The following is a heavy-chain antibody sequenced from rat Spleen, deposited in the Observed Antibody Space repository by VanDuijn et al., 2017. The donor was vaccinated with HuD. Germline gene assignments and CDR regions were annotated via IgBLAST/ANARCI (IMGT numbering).Heavy chain of an antibody. CDR1: GFTFNNNW. D-gene: IGHD5-1*01. Sequence: EVQLVESGGGLVQPGRSLKLSCVASGFTFNNNWMTWIRQAPGKGLEWVASITNTGDRTYYPDSVKGRFTISRENTKNIVHLQMNSLRSEDTATYYCTNNWEAYYWGQGVMVTVSS. CDR3: TNNWEAYY. CDR2: ITNTGDRT. J-gene: IGHJ2*01. V-gene: IGHV5-31*01.